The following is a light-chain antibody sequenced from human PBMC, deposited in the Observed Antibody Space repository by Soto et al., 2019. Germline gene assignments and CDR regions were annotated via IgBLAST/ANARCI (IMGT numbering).Light chain of an antibody. CDR3: SSYVGSNNPV. CDR2: EVN. Sequence: QSALTRPPSASGSPGQSVTISCTGTSSDVGGYNYVSWYQQHPGKAPKLMIYEVNKRPSGVPDRFSGSKSGNTASLTVSGLQAEDEADYYCSSYVGSNNPVFGGGTKLTVL. CDR1: SSDVGGYNY. J-gene: IGLJ2*01. V-gene: IGLV2-8*01.